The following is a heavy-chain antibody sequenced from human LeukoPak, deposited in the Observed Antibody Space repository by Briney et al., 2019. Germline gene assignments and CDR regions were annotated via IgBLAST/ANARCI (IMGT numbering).Heavy chain of an antibody. V-gene: IGHV4-59*01. CDR2: VYYSGTS. D-gene: IGHD5-24*01. Sequence: SETLSLTCTVSGGSISSYYWSWIRQPPGKGLEWIGYVYYSGTSNYNPSLKSRVSISVDTSKNQFSLKLTSVTAADTAVYYCAKGRGRDGDNLASWGQGTLVTVSS. CDR1: GGSISSYY. J-gene: IGHJ4*02. CDR3: AKGRGRDGDNLAS.